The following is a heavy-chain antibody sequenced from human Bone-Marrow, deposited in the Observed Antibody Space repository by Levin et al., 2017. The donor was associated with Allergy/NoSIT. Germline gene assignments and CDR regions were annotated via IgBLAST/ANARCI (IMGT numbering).Heavy chain of an antibody. CDR2: ISYDGSNK. Sequence: GESLKISCAASGFTFSSYGMHWVRQAPGKGLEWVAVISYDGSNKYYADSVKGRFTISRDNSKNTLYLQMNSLRAEDTAVYYCAKGAGELWYDYWGQGTLVTGSS. V-gene: IGHV3-30*18. J-gene: IGHJ4*02. CDR1: GFTFSSYG. CDR3: AKGAGELWYDY. D-gene: IGHD5-18*01.